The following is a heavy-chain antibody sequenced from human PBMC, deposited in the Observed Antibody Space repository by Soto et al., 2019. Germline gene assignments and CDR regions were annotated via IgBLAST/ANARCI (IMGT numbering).Heavy chain of an antibody. CDR2: IHYSGST. V-gene: IGHV4-31*03. Sequence: QVQLQESGPGLVKPSQTLSLPCTVSGGSISRGGYYWSWIRHHPGKGLGWLGYIHYSGSTYYNPSLKSRVTISVDTSKNQFSLKLSSVTAADTAVYYCPAERMVVTAHPCGGYFQHWGEGTLVTVSS. CDR1: GGSISRGGYY. D-gene: IGHD2-21*02. J-gene: IGHJ1*01. CDR3: PAERMVVTAHPCGGYFQH.